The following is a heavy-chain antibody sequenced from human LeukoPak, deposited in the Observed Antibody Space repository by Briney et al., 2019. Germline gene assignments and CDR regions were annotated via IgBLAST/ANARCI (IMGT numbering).Heavy chain of an antibody. D-gene: IGHD6-19*01. CDR1: GLTFSSHT. J-gene: IGHJ5*02. CDR2: ISSSSSYI. V-gene: IGHV3-21*01. CDR3: ATLPNGWYSGIDLDP. Sequence: GGSLRLSCAASGLTFSSHTMNWIRQAPGKGLELVSSISSSSSYIYYADSVKGRFTISRDNAQNSLYLQMNSLRAEDMAVYYCATLPNGWYSGIDLDPWGQGTLVTVAS.